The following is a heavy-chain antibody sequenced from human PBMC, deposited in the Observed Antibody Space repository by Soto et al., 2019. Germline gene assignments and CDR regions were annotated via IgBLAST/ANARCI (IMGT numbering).Heavy chain of an antibody. CDR1: GFSFSVYA. Sequence: GGSLRLSCAASGFSFSVYALHWVRQAPGKGLEWVALISYDGRNKYYADSVQGRFTISRDNSKNTLYLQMNSLRSEDTAVYYCARAREPEYSSSIFFDYWGRGTVVTVSS. V-gene: IGHV3-30*04. D-gene: IGHD6-6*01. CDR3: ARAREPEYSSSIFFDY. CDR2: ISYDGRNK. J-gene: IGHJ4*01.